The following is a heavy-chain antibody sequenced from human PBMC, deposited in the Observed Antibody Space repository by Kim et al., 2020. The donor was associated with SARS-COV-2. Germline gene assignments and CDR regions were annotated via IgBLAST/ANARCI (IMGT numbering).Heavy chain of an antibody. CDR2: GGTT. Sequence: GGTTYDADAVKGRYTTARDSSKDTLYLQMSSRRVENTAVYYCARGSPGASWGQGTLVTVSS. CDR3: ARGSPGAS. J-gene: IGHJ4*02. V-gene: IGHV3-53*01. D-gene: IGHD4-17*01.